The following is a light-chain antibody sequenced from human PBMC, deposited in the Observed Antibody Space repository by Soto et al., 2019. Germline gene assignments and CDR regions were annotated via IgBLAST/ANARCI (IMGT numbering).Light chain of an antibody. V-gene: IGKV3-15*01. CDR2: GAS. CDR1: QSVSGS. J-gene: IGKJ5*01. Sequence: EIVMAQSPATLSVSPGERATLSCRASQSVSGSLSWYQQKPGQAPRLLIYGASTRATGIPARFSGSGSGTEFTLTISSLQSEDFAIYYCQQYNNWPPITFGQGTRLEIK. CDR3: QQYNNWPPIT.